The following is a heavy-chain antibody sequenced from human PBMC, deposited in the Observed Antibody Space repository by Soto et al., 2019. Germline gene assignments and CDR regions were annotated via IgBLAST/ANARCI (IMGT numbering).Heavy chain of an antibody. Sequence: QVQLVQSGPEVRKPGSSVKVSCKASRGAFTTYAISWVRQAPGQGLEWMGGIIPMFGTTNYAQKFQGRLTITADESTSTAYMELSSLRSDETAMVYCAGYNWNEGGMDVWGQGTTVSVSS. CDR1: RGAFTTYA. D-gene: IGHD1-20*01. V-gene: IGHV1-69*01. CDR3: AGYNWNEGGMDV. CDR2: IIPMFGTT. J-gene: IGHJ6*02.